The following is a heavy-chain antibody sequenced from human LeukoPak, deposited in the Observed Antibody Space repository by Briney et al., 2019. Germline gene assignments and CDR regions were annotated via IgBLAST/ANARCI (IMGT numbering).Heavy chain of an antibody. J-gene: IGHJ4*02. D-gene: IGHD3-22*01. CDR2: IRYDGSNK. CDR3: ARSEDYYDSSGYVNMYDY. CDR1: GFTFNNYG. Sequence: GGSLRLSCAASGFTFNNYGMHWVRQAPGKGLEWVAFIRYDGSNKYYADSVEGRFTISRDNSKNTLYVQMNSLRAEDTAVYYCARSEDYYDSSGYVNMYDYWGQGTLVTVSS. V-gene: IGHV3-30*02.